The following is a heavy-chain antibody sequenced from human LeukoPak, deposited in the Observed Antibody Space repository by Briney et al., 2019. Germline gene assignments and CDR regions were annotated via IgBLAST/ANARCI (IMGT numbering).Heavy chain of an antibody. Sequence: SETLSLTCTVSGGSISSGSYYWGWIRQPPGKGLEWIGSIYYSGNTYYNPSLKSRVTISVDTSKNQFSLKLSSVAAADTAVYYCARDPTAAGKGAWFDPWGQGTLVTVSS. CDR1: GGSISSGSYY. CDR2: IYYSGNT. CDR3: ARDPTAAGKGAWFDP. D-gene: IGHD6-13*01. V-gene: IGHV4-39*02. J-gene: IGHJ5*02.